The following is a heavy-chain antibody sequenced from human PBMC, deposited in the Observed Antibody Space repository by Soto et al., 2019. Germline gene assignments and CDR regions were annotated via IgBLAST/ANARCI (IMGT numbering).Heavy chain of an antibody. CDR2: ISGSGGST. D-gene: IGHD3-3*01. CDR1: GFTFSSYA. CDR3: AKDYKDVLRFLEWLANLDAFDI. V-gene: IGHV3-23*01. J-gene: IGHJ3*02. Sequence: PGGSLRLSCAASGFTFSSYAMSWVRQAPGKGLEWVSAISGSGGSTYYADSVKGRFTISRDNSKNTLYLQMNSLRAEDTAVYYCAKDYKDVLRFLEWLANLDAFDIWGQGTMVTVSS.